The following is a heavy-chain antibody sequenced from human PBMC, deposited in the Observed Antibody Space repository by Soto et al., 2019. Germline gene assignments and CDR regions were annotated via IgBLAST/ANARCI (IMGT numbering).Heavy chain of an antibody. J-gene: IGHJ2*01. Sequence: QVQLQQLGAGPLRPLETLSLTCGVSGGSFSGYYWAWIRQSPGKGLEWIGDINDRGSINYNPSLKSRVSISVDTSKNHYSLNLRSVTAADTAVYYCARESHDILTGPPWVWYFDLWGRGTLVTVSS. CDR3: ARESHDILTGPPWVWYFDL. CDR2: INDRGSI. V-gene: IGHV4-34*01. CDR1: GGSFSGYY. D-gene: IGHD3-9*01.